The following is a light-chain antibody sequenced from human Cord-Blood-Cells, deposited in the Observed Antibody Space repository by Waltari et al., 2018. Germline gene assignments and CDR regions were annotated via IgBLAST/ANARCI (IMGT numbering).Light chain of an antibody. CDR2: KVS. CDR3: MQGTHWPPNYLYT. CDR1: QSLVHSDGNTY. V-gene: IGKV2-30*02. J-gene: IGKJ2*01. Sequence: DVVMTQSPLSLPVTLGQPASISCRSSQSLVHSDGNTYLNWFQQRPGQSPRRLIYKVSNRDSGVPDRFSGSGSGTDVTLKISRVEAEDVGVYYCMQGTHWPPNYLYTFGQGTKLEIK.